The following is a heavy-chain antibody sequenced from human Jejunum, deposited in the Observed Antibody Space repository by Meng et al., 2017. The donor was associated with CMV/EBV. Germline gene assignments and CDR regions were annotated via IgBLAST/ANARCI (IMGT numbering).Heavy chain of an antibody. Sequence: QVRLVQSGADLKKPGASVKPSCKASGYTFINYYIHWLRQAPGQGLEWMGVVDPKSGITTYAQQFQDRFTMTSDTSTNTVYMELSSLRSEDTAVYYCARDGTWGSPLYFFEAWGQGTLVTVSS. J-gene: IGHJ4*02. CDR2: VDPKSGIT. V-gene: IGHV1-46*01. D-gene: IGHD3-16*01. CDR1: GYTFINYY. CDR3: ARDGTWGSPLYFFEA.